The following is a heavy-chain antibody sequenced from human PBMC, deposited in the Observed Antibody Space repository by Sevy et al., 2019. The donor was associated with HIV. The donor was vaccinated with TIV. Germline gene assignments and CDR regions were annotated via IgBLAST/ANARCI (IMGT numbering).Heavy chain of an antibody. V-gene: IGHV3-49*03. D-gene: IGHD5-12*01. CDR2: IRRNSHEPYGGTT. CDR3: TRALATADTPEYYFDY. CDR1: GLTFGDYA. J-gene: IGHJ4*02. Sequence: GGSLRLSCTSSGLTFGDYAMSWFRQAPGKGLEWVALIRRNSHEPYGGTTEYAASVKGRFTISRDDSTSIAYLQMNSLKTEDTAVYYCTRALATADTPEYYFDYWGQGILVTVSS.